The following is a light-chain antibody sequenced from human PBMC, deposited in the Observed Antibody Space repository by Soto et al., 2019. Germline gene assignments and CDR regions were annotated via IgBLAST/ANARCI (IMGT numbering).Light chain of an antibody. CDR3: QQSYSTPGT. V-gene: IGKV1-39*01. J-gene: IGKJ1*01. Sequence: IQMTQSPSSLSASVGDRVTITCRASQTISTFLNWYQQKPGKAPKLLIHAVSNLQSGVPSRFSGSGSGTDFTLAISSLQPEDFATYYCQQSYSTPGTFGQGTKVDIK. CDR2: AVS. CDR1: QTISTF.